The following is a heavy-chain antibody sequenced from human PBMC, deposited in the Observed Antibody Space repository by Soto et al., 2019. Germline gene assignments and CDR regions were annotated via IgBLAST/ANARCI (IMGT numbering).Heavy chain of an antibody. Sequence: ASVKVSCKASGYTFTSYYMHWVRQAPGQGLEWMGIIDPSGGSTSHAQKFQGRVTMTRDTSTSTVYMELSSLRSEDTAVYYCARGQQWTLTLDYWGQGTLVTVSS. J-gene: IGHJ4*02. CDR3: ARGQQWTLTLDY. D-gene: IGHD6-19*01. V-gene: IGHV1-46*03. CDR1: GYTFTSYY. CDR2: IDPSGGST.